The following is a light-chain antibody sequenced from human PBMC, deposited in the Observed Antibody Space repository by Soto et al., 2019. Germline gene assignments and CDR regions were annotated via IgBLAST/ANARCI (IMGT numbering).Light chain of an antibody. CDR1: QDIRNY. CDR2: AAS. V-gene: IGKV1-27*01. J-gene: IGKJ3*01. Sequence: DIQMTQSPTSLSASVGDGVTITCRARQDIRNYVAWYQQIPGKAPKLLIYAASTLQSGVPSRFSGSGSGTDFTLTIIGLQPEDVATYSCQKYSSVPVFGPGTKVEIK. CDR3: QKYSSVPV.